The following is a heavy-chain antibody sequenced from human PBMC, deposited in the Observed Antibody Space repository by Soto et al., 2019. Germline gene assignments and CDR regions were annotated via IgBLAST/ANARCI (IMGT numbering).Heavy chain of an antibody. J-gene: IGHJ4*02. CDR2: INAGNGNT. D-gene: IGHD3-3*01. CDR3: ARSDDFWSGYYYFDY. V-gene: IGHV1-3*01. Sequence: EASLKVSCKASGYTFTSYAMHWVRQSPGQRLEWMGWINAGNGNTKYSQKFQGRVTITRDTSASTAYMELSSLRSEDTAVYYCARSDDFWSGYYYFDYWGQGTLVTVSS. CDR1: GYTFTSYA.